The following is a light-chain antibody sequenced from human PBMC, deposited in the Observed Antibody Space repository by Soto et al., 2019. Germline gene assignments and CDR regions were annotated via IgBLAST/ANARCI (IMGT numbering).Light chain of an antibody. J-gene: IGLJ1*01. CDR1: SSEVGCYNY. CDR2: DIN. Sequence: QSALTQPASVSGSPGRSITISCTGTSSEVGCYNYVSWYQQHPGKAAKLMIYDINNRPSGVSNRFSGSKSGNTASLTISGLQAEDEADYYRVSYTTSASYVFGTGTKVTVL. V-gene: IGLV2-14*03. CDR3: VSYTTSASYV.